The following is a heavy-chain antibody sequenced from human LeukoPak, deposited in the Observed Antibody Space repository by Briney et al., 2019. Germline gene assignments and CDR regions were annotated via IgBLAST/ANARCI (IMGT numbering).Heavy chain of an antibody. CDR1: GDSIRNYY. CDR2: IHYSGHT. Sequence: SETLSLTCTVYGDSIRNYYWSWIRQPPGKGLEWIAYIHYSGHTNSNPSLKSRVTISVDTSKNQFSLKLTTVTAEDTAVYYCARATHSSTSNWLDPWGQGALVTVSS. J-gene: IGHJ5*02. V-gene: IGHV4-59*08. CDR3: ARATHSSTSNWLDP. D-gene: IGHD6-13*01.